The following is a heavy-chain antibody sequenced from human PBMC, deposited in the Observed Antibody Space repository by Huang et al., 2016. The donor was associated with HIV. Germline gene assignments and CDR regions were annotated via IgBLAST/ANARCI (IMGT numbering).Heavy chain of an antibody. CDR2: SSYDGRSD. D-gene: IGHD2-15*01. V-gene: IGHV3-30*18. CDR1: GFIFSNFG. J-gene: IGHJ5*02. Sequence: QVQLVESGGGVVQPGTSLRPSCAASGFIFSNFGMHWVRQAPGKGLEWVAVSSYDGRSDRYSDSVKGRFTISRDNDKNTLSLEMNRLRHDDTAVYYCAKESRWFSDFDQWGQGTLVTVSS. CDR3: AKESRWFSDFDQ.